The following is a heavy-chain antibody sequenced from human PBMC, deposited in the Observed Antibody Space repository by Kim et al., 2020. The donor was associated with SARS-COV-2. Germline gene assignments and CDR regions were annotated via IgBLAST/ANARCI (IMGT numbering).Heavy chain of an antibody. CDR3: ARGYRLTYWYFDL. J-gene: IGHJ2*01. Sequence: YTPTLTSLVTITIDPSKNLFSLKLSSVTAADTAVYYCARGYRLTYWYFDLWGRGTLVTVSS. D-gene: IGHD5-12*01. V-gene: IGHV4-31*01.